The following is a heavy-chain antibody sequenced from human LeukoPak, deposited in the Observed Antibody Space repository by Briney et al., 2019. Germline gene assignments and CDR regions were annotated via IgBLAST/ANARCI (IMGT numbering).Heavy chain of an antibody. V-gene: IGHV3-23*01. CDR3: AKSQRNDQQVVQRIDY. Sequence: GGSLRLSCTAARFTFRKYAMRWVRQAPGKGLEWVSSISGRGDTRYYTGSVKGGFTISRENSKKAVYLQMSSLRAEDTAVYYCAKSQRNDQQVVQRIDYWGQGTLVTVSS. J-gene: IGHJ4*02. CDR2: ISGRGDTR. CDR1: RFTFRKYA. D-gene: IGHD2-2*01.